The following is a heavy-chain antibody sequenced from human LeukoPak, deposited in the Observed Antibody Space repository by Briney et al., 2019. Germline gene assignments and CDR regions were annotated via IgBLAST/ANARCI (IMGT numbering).Heavy chain of an antibody. CDR2: IIPIFGTA. D-gene: IGHD6-6*01. J-gene: IGHJ5*02. CDR1: GYTFTSYA. V-gene: IGHV1-69*06. CDR3: ATSGIAARENWFDP. Sequence: ASVKVSCKASGYTFTSYAMNWVRQAPGQGLEWMGGIIPIFGTANYAQKFQGRVTITADKSTSTAYMELSSLRSEDTAVYYCATSGIAARENWFDPWGQGTLVTVSS.